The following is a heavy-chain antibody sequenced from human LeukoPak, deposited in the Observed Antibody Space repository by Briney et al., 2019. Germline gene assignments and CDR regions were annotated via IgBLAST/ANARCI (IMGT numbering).Heavy chain of an antibody. J-gene: IGHJ4*02. CDR3: ARAKNSIAARLVFAY. D-gene: IGHD6-6*01. Sequence: ASVKVSCKASGYTFSNYDISWVGQAAGQGLEWMGWMNPYNGDTDFVQKFQGRLSITRNISISTAYMELSSLRSEDTAVYYCARAKNSIAARLVFAYWPKGTLVTVSS. CDR2: MNPYNGDT. CDR1: GYTFSNYD. V-gene: IGHV1-8*03.